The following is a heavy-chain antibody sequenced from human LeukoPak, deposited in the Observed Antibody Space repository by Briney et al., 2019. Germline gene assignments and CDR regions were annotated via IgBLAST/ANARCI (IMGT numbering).Heavy chain of an antibody. CDR2: IYYSGST. V-gene: IGHV4-39*01. Sequence: SETLSLTCTVSGGSISSYYWSWIRQPPGKGLEWIGSIYYSGSTYYNPSLKSRVTISVDTSKNQFSLKLSSVTAADTAVYYCARRGSGWYYFDYWGQGTLVIVSS. CDR1: GGSISSYY. CDR3: ARRGSGWYYFDY. J-gene: IGHJ4*02. D-gene: IGHD6-19*01.